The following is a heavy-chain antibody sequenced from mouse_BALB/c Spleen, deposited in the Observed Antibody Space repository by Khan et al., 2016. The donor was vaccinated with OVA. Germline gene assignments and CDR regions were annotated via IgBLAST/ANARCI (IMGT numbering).Heavy chain of an antibody. Sequence: QVQLKESGPGLVAPSQSLSITCTVSGFSLTSHGVHWVRQPPGKGLEWLGVIWAGGSTNYNSALMSILSISKVSSNSQVFLKMNSLQTDDTAMYYCARNREPDYFDYWGQGTTLTVSS. V-gene: IGHV2-9*02. CDR2: IWAGGST. J-gene: IGHJ2*01. CDR1: GFSLTSHG. CDR3: ARNREPDYFDY.